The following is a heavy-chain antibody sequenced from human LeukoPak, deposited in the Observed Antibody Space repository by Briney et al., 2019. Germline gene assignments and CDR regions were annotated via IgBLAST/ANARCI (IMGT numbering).Heavy chain of an antibody. D-gene: IGHD4-17*01. CDR3: ARDYFRGDYVVGPVGPAFDI. J-gene: IGHJ3*02. CDR1: GYSISSGYY. Sequence: PSETLSLTCAVSGYSISSGYYWGWIRQPPGKGLEWIGSIYHSGSTYYNPSLKSRVTITVDTSKNQFSLKLSSVTAADTAVYYCARDYFRGDYVVGPVGPAFDIWGQGTMVTVSS. CDR2: IYHSGST. V-gene: IGHV4-38-2*02.